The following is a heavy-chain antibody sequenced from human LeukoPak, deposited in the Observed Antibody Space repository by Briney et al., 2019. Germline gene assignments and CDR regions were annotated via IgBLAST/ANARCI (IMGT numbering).Heavy chain of an antibody. CDR2: ISSSGSTI. CDR3: ARDGVAGCSDY. V-gene: IGHV3-48*03. CDR1: GFTFSSYE. J-gene: IGHJ4*02. D-gene: IGHD6-19*01. Sequence: PGGSLRLSCAASGFTFSSYEMNWVRQAPGKGLEWVSYISSSGSTIYYADSVKGRFTISRDNAKNSLYLQMNSLRAEDTAVYYCARDGVAGCSDYWGQGTLVTVSS.